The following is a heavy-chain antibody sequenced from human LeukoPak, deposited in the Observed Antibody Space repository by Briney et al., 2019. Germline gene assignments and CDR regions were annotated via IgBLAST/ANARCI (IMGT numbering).Heavy chain of an antibody. CDR2: ISGSGGST. V-gene: IGHV3-23*01. D-gene: IGHD6-19*01. J-gene: IGHJ5*02. CDR1: GFTLSSYA. CDR3: AKVEVPPADQWLDPMGWFDP. Sequence: PGGSLRLSCAASGFTLSSYAMSWVRQAPGKGLEWVSAISGSGGSTYYADSVKGRFTISRDNSKNTLYLQMNSLRAEDTAVYYCAKVEVPPADQWLDPMGWFDPWGQGTLVTVSS.